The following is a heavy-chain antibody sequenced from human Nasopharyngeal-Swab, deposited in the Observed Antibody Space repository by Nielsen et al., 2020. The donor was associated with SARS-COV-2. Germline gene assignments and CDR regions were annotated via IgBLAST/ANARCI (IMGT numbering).Heavy chain of an antibody. D-gene: IGHD6-19*01. J-gene: IGHJ6*02. CDR3: ATSIAVAGTKHSYYYYYGMDV. V-gene: IGHV1-24*01. CDR1: GYTLTELS. Sequence: ASVKVSCKVSGYTLTELSMHWVRQAPGKGLEWMGGFDPADGATIYDQKFQGRVTMTEDTSTDTAYMELSSLRSEDTAVYYCATSIAVAGTKHSYYYYYGMDVWGQGTTVTVSS. CDR2: FDPADGAT.